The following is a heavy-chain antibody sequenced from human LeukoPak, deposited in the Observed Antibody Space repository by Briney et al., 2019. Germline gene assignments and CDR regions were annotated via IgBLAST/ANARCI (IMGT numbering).Heavy chain of an antibody. CDR3: AIDYSPHAFVI. V-gene: IGHV3-21*01. CDR2: ISSSSSYI. J-gene: IGHJ3*02. Sequence: GGSLRLSCAASGVTFSSYSMNWVRQAPGKGLEWVSYISSSSSYIYYADSVKGRFTISRDNAKNSLYLQLNSLRAEDTAVYYFAIDYSPHAFVIWGQGTMVTVSS. CDR1: GVTFSSYS. D-gene: IGHD4-11*01.